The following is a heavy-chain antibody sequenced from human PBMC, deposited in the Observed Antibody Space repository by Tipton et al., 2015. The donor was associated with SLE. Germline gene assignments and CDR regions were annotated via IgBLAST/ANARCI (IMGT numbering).Heavy chain of an antibody. V-gene: IGHV4-31*02. CDR3: ARGGVGGYDYFDY. CDR2: IYNSGST. CDR1: Y. J-gene: IGHJ4*02. Sequence: YWIGWIRQHPVKGLEWIGYIYNSGSTYYSPSLKSRVTISADTSKNQFSLKLSSVTAADTAVYYCARGGVGGYDYFDYWGQGTLVTVSS. D-gene: IGHD5-12*01.